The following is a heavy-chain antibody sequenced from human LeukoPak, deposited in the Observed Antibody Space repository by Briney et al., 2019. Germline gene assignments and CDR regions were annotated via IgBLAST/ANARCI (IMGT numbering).Heavy chain of an antibody. J-gene: IGHJ3*02. Sequence: GGSLRLSCAASGFTFSSYSMNWVRQAPGKGLEWVSYISSSSSSIYYADAVKGRFTISRDNAKNSLCLQMNSLRAEDTAVYYCARDRLRYSSSSRAFDIWGQGTMVTVSS. V-gene: IGHV3-48*01. CDR2: ISSSSSSI. CDR1: GFTFSSYS. D-gene: IGHD6-6*01. CDR3: ARDRLRYSSSSRAFDI.